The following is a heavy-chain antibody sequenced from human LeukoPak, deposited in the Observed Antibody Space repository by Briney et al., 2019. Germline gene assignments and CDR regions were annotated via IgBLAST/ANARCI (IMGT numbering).Heavy chain of an antibody. CDR2: INPNSGGT. J-gene: IGHJ4*02. CDR3: ARRYSSGWFPFDY. V-gene: IGHV1-2*02. Sequence: WASVKVSCKASGYTFTGYYMHWVRQAPGQGLEWMGWINPNSGGTNYAQKFQGRVTMTRDTSISTAYMELSRLRSDDTAVYYCARRYSSGWFPFDYWGQGTLVTVSS. CDR1: GYTFTGYY. D-gene: IGHD6-19*01.